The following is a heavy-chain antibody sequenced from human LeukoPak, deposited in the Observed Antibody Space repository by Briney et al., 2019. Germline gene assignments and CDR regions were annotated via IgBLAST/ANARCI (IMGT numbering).Heavy chain of an antibody. CDR2: IYYTGGT. Sequence: PSETLSLXCTXSXGXXGSNFWTWIRQPPGKGLEYIGYIYYTGGTNYNPSLKSRVTISVDTSKNQFSLKLSSVTAADTAVYFCAKYGNSGWVIDNWGQGTLVTVSS. J-gene: IGHJ4*02. D-gene: IGHD6-19*01. CDR3: AKYGNSGWVIDN. V-gene: IGHV4-59*08. CDR1: XGXXGSNF.